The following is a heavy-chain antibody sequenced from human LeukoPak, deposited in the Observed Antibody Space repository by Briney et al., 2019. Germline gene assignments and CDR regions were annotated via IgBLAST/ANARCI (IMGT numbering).Heavy chain of an antibody. CDR2: INTNTGNP. CDR3: ARVHDGGGSYYYFDY. CDR1: GYTFTSYA. D-gene: IGHD1-26*01. J-gene: IGHJ4*02. Sequence: ASVKVSRKASGYTFTSYAMNWVRQAPGQGLEWMGWINTNTGNPTYAQGFTGRFVFSLDTSVSTAYLQISSLKAEDTAVYYCARVHDGGGSYYYFDYWGQGTLVTVSS. V-gene: IGHV7-4-1*02.